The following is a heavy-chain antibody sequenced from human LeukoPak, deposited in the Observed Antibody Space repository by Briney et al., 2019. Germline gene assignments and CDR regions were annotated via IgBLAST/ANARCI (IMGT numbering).Heavy chain of an antibody. Sequence: GGSLRLSCAASGFTFSSYSMNWVRQAPGKGLEWVSCISSSSSTIYYADSVKGRFTISRDNAKNSLYLQMNSLRAEDTAVYYCARGGLLWFGELLSFDYWGQGTLVTVSS. D-gene: IGHD3-10*01. V-gene: IGHV3-48*01. CDR2: ISSSSSTI. CDR3: ARGGLLWFGELLSFDY. CDR1: GFTFSSYS. J-gene: IGHJ4*02.